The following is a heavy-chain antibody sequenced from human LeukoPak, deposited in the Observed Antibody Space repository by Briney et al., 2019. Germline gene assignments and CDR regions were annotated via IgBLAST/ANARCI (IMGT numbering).Heavy chain of an antibody. CDR3: ARSGGCSSTSCSPNFDY. D-gene: IGHD2-2*01. CDR1: GFTFSSYS. J-gene: IGHJ4*02. CDR2: ISSSSSYI. V-gene: IGHV3-21*01. Sequence: GGSLRLSSAASGFTFSSYSMNWVRQAPGKGLEWVSSISSSSSYIYYADSVKGRFTISRDNAKNSLYLQMNSLRAEDTAVYYCARSGGCSSTSCSPNFDYWGQGTLVTVSS.